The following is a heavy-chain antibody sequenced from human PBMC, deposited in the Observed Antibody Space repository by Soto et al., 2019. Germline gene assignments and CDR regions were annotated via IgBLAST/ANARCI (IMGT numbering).Heavy chain of an antibody. Sequence: ASVKVSCKASGGTFSSYTISWVRQAPGQRLEWMGWINAGNGNTKYSQKFQGRVTITRDTSASTAYMELSSLRSEDTAVYYCARDGRYCTNGVCYSYYYYGMDVWGQGTTVTVSS. CDR2: INAGNGNT. J-gene: IGHJ6*02. CDR3: ARDGRYCTNGVCYSYYYYGMDV. D-gene: IGHD2-8*01. CDR1: GGTFSSYT. V-gene: IGHV1-3*01.